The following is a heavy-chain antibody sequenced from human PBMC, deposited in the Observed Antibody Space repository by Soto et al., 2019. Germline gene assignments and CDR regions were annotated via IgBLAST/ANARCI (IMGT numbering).Heavy chain of an antibody. D-gene: IGHD6-13*01. Sequence: GGSLRLPCAASGFTFSSYAMSWVRQAPGKGLEWVSAISGSGGSTYYADSVKGRFTISRDNSKNTLYLQMNSLRAEDTAVYYCAKGPHFIAAAGTFNYWGQGTLVTVSS. CDR1: GFTFSSYA. J-gene: IGHJ4*02. V-gene: IGHV3-23*01. CDR2: ISGSGGST. CDR3: AKGPHFIAAAGTFNY.